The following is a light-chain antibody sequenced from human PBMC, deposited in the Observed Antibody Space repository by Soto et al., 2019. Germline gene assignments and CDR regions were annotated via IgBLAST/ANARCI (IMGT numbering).Light chain of an antibody. CDR3: QQYNSYWT. CDR2: KAS. Sequence: DFQVTQSPSTLSASVGDRVTITCRAGQTISSWLAWYQQKPGKAPKLLIYKASTLKSGVPSRFSGSGSGTEFTLTISSLQPDDFATYYCQQYNSYWTFGQGTKVDIK. CDR1: QTISSW. V-gene: IGKV1-5*03. J-gene: IGKJ1*01.